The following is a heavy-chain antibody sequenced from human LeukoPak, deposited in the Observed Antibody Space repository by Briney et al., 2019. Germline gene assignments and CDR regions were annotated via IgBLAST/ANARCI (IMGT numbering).Heavy chain of an antibody. CDR2: IYSGGST. Sequence: GGFLRLSCAASGFTVSSNYMSWVRQAPGKGLEWVSVIYSGGSTYYADSVKGRFTISRDNSKNTLYLQMNSLRAEDTAVYYCARDRNYYGSGSYQSPHYYCYGMDVWGQGTTVTVSS. D-gene: IGHD3-10*01. V-gene: IGHV3-66*02. CDR3: ARDRNYYGSGSYQSPHYYCYGMDV. CDR1: GFTVSSNY. J-gene: IGHJ6*02.